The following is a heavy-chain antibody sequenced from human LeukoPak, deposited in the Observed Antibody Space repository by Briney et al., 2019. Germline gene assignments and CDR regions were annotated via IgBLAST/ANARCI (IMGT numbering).Heavy chain of an antibody. D-gene: IGHD2-8*01. J-gene: IGHJ5*02. CDR2: IFYSGST. CDR1: GYSISSGYY. CDR3: ARVYCPNGVCYNSRGWFDP. V-gene: IGHV4-61*01. Sequence: SETLSLTCTVSGYSISSGYYWGWIRQPPGKGLEWIGYIFYSGSTNYNPSLKSRVTISVDTSKNQFSLKLGSVTAADTAVYYCARVYCPNGVCYNSRGWFDPWGQGTLVTVSS.